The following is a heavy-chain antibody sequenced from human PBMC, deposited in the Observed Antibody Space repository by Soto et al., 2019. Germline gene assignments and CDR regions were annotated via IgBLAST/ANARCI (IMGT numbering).Heavy chain of an antibody. CDR2: ISANNGNT. D-gene: IGHD5-12*01. CDR1: GYTFTSYG. Sequence: ASVKVSCKASGYTFTSYGISWVRQAPGQGLEWMGRISANNGNTNYAQKFQGRVTMTRDTSTSTFYMELSSLRSEDTAVYYCAIDYKRRSVAPDQYYYYYYGMDVWGQGTTVTVSS. J-gene: IGHJ6*02. CDR3: AIDYKRRSVAPDQYYYYYYGMDV. V-gene: IGHV1-18*01.